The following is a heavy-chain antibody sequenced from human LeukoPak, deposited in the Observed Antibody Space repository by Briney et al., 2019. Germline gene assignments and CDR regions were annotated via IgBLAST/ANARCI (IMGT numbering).Heavy chain of an antibody. CDR1: GFSFSQYA. CDR2: ISSSSYI. V-gene: IGHV3-69-1*01. CDR3: AGALDITMVRGVFDY. J-gene: IGHJ4*02. D-gene: IGHD3-10*01. Sequence: GGSLRLSCAASGFSFSQYAMHWVRQAPGKGLEWVSSISSSSYIYYADSVKGRFTISRDNAKNSLYLQMNSLRAEDTAVYYCAGALDITMVRGVFDYWGQGTLVTVSS.